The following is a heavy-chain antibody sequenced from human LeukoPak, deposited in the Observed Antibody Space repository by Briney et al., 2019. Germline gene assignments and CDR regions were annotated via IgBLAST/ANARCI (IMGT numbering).Heavy chain of an antibody. Sequence: SETLSLTCTVSGGSIRSYYWSWIRQPAGKGLEWIGRIYTSGSTNYNPSLKSRVTMSGDTSKNQYSLKLSSLTAADTAVYYCARFSLGIAVAGTGEAFDIWGQGTMVTVSS. CDR3: ARFSLGIAVAGTGEAFDI. CDR2: IYTSGST. V-gene: IGHV4-4*07. D-gene: IGHD6-19*01. J-gene: IGHJ3*02. CDR1: GGSIRSYY.